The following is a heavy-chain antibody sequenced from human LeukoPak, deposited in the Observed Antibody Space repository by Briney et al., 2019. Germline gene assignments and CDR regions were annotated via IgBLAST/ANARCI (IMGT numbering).Heavy chain of an antibody. CDR2: ISSSGSTI. CDR1: GFTFSDYY. D-gene: IGHD3-9*01. CDR3: ARVPANSYDILTGRNKANVGY. V-gene: IGHV3-11*01. Sequence: GGSLRLSCAASGFTFSDYYMSWIRQAPGKGLEWVSYISSSGSTIYYADSVKGRFTISRDNAKNSLYLQMNSLRAEDTAVYYCARVPANSYDILTGRNKANVGYWGQGTLVTVSS. J-gene: IGHJ4*02.